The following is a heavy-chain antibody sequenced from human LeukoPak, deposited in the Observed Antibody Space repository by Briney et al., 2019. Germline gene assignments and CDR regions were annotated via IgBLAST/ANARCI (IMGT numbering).Heavy chain of an antibody. CDR2: IIPIFGTA. CDR1: GGTFSSYA. V-gene: IGHV1-69*05. J-gene: IGHJ6*03. CDR3: ARSGYYGSGETRKYQTNYYYYYYMDV. Sequence: SVKVSCKASGGTFSSYAISWVRQAPGKGLEWMGGIIPIFGTANYAQTFQGRVTITTDESTSTAYMELSSLRSEDTAVYYCARSGYYGSGETRKYQTNYYYYYYMDVWGKGTTVTVSS. D-gene: IGHD3-10*01.